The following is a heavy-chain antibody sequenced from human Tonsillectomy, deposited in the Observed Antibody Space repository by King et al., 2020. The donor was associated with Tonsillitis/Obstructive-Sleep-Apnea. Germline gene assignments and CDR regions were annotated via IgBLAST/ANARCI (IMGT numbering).Heavy chain of an antibody. V-gene: IGHV4-59*01. J-gene: IGHJ3*02. CDR1: GDSITSDY. CDR3: ARTSYDKEIFDI. D-gene: IGHD3-22*01. Sequence: QLQESGPGLVKPSETLSLTCTVSGDSITSDYWSWIRQPPGKGLEWIGYMYHSGTINYNPSLRSRVTLSVDTSKNPFSLKLTSVSAADTAVYYCARTSYDKEIFDIWGHGTMVTVSS. CDR2: MYHSGTI.